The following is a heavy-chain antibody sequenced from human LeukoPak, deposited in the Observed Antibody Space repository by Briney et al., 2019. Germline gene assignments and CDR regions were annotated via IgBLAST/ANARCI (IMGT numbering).Heavy chain of an antibody. D-gene: IGHD3-16*01. J-gene: IGHJ4*02. CDR3: VRDQGGAVSY. CDR1: GFTLSSYA. CDR2: ISSLSGTI. V-gene: IGHV3-48*01. Sequence: GGSLRLSCAASGFTLSSYAMSWVRQAPGKGLEWVSYISSLSGTIDYADSVKGRFIISRDNAQNSLFLQVNSLRAGDTAVYYCVRDQGGAVSYWGQGTLVTVSS.